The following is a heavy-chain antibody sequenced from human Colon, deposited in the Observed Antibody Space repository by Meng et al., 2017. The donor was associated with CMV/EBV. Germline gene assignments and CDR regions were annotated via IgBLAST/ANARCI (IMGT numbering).Heavy chain of an antibody. CDR1: GYKFGDYA. CDR3: AKDSSLWGWDAFDV. CDR2: IRWNSGSI. V-gene: IGHV3-9*01. D-gene: IGHD7-27*01. Sequence: SLKISCGASGYKFGDYAMHWVRQAPGKGLEWVSSIRWNSGSISYAASVKGRFTISRDNAKNSLYLQRTSLRAEDTALYYCAKDSSLWGWDAFDVWGQGTMVTVSS. J-gene: IGHJ3*01.